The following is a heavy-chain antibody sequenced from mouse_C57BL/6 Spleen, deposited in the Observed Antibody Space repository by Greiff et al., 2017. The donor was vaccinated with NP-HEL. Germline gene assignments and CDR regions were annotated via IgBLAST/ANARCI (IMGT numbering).Heavy chain of an antibody. D-gene: IGHD2-3*01. V-gene: IGHV14-2*01. CDR2: IDPEDGET. J-gene: IGHJ3*01. CDR3: AREGYDGYHGWFDY. CDR1: GFTFTDYY. Sequence: EVQLQQSGAELVKPGASVKLSCTASGFTFTDYYMHWVKQRPEQGLEWIGRIDPEDGETNYAPKFKGTATITADTSSNTAYLQLSSLTSEDTAVYYGAREGYDGYHGWFDYWGQGTLVTVSA.